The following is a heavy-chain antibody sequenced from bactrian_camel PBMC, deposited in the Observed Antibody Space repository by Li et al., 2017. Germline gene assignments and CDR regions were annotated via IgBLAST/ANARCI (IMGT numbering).Heavy chain of an antibody. V-gene: IGHV3-2*01. CDR3: APDGMCPPGGGCSIICRFNH. J-gene: IGHJ4*01. CDR1: GYTFNTY. CDR2: IRTDSSST. D-gene: IGHD7*01. Sequence: HVQLVESGGGSVQAGGSLRLSRAASGYTFNTYSWFRQAPGKQREWVARIRTDSSSTYYADSVKGRFTISRDTATNTLYLQADNLKAEDTAMYYCAPDGMCPPGGGCSIICRFNHWGQGTQVTVS.